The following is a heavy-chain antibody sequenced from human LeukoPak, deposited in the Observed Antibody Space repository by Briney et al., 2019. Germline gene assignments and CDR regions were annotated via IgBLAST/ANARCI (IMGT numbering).Heavy chain of an antibody. J-gene: IGHJ4*02. V-gene: IGHV3-21*01. CDR1: GFTFCGYS. CDR3: ARDQAFGPTYILGY. CDR2: ISSSSSYI. D-gene: IGHD3/OR15-3a*01. Sequence: GGSLRLSCAASGFTFCGYSMNWVRQAPGKGLEWVSSISSSSSYIYYADSVKGRFTISRDNAKNSLYLQMNSLRAEDTAVYYCARDQAFGPTYILGYWGQGTLASVSS.